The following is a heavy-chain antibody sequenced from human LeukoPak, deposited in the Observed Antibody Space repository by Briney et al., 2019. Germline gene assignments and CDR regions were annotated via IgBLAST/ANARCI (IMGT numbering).Heavy chain of an antibody. J-gene: IGHJ4*02. CDR3: TTDAEPVAMGGVGY. CDR1: GFTFSNAW. D-gene: IGHD5-12*01. V-gene: IGHV3-15*01. CDR2: IKTKTDGGTT. Sequence: PGGSLSLSCAASGFTFSNAWMTWVRQAPGKGLEWVGRIKTKTDGGTTDYAAPVKGRFTISRDDSKNTLYLQMSSLKTEDTAVYYCTTDAEPVAMGGVGYWGQGTLVTVSS.